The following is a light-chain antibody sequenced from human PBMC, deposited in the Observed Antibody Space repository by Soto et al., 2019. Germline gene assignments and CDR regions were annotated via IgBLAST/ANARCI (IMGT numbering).Light chain of an antibody. V-gene: IGLV1-44*01. J-gene: IGLJ2*01. Sequence: QSVLTQPPSASGTPGQRVSISCSGGSSNIGSTSVDWYQQVPGMAPKLLIYSNDQRPSGVPDRISGSKSGTSGSLVISGLQAEAEADYFCATWDYNLNGVVFGGGTQLTVL. CDR2: SND. CDR1: SSNIGSTS. CDR3: ATWDYNLNGVV.